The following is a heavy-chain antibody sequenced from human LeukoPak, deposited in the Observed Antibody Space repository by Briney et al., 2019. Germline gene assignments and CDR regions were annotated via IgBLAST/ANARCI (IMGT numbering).Heavy chain of an antibody. Sequence: TSVKVSCKASGFTFTSSAMQWVRQARGQRLEWIGWIVVGSGNTNYAQKFQERVTITRDMSTSTAYMELSSLRSEDTALYYCAASSPITIFGVFGMDVWGQGTTVTVSS. D-gene: IGHD3-3*01. V-gene: IGHV1-58*02. J-gene: IGHJ6*02. CDR3: AASSPITIFGVFGMDV. CDR2: IVVGSGNT. CDR1: GFTFTSSA.